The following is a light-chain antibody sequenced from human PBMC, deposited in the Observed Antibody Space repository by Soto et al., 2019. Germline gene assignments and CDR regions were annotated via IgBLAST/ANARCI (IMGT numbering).Light chain of an antibody. CDR1: QSVSSY. V-gene: IGKV3-11*01. CDR2: DAS. J-gene: IGKJ1*01. Sequence: EIVLTQSPATLSLSPGERATLSCRASQSVSSYLAWYQQKPGQAPRLLIYDASNRASGIPARFSGSGSGTDFTLTISSLEPEDFAVYYCQQYSSWPWTFGEGTKVEIK. CDR3: QQYSSWPWT.